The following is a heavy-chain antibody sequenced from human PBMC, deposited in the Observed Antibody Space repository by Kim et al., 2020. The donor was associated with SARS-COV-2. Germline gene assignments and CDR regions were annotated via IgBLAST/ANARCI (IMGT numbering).Heavy chain of an antibody. D-gene: IGHD3-22*01. CDR3: ARTGITMIVALRAGMDV. Sequence: FQGRVTITRDTSASTAYMELSSLRSEDTAVYYCARTGITMIVALRAGMDVWGQGTTVTVSS. J-gene: IGHJ6*02. V-gene: IGHV1-3*01.